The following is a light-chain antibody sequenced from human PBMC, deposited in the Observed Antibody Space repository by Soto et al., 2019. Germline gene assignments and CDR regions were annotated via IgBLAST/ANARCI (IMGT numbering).Light chain of an antibody. CDR1: SSDVGGYNY. V-gene: IGLV2-8*01. CDR3: SSYAGRNNLV. J-gene: IGLJ3*02. CDR2: EVS. Sequence: LTQPPSASGSPGQSVTISCTGTSSDVGGYNYVSWYQQHPGKAPKLMIYEVSKRPSGVPDRFSGSKSGNTASLTVSGLQADDEADYYCSSYAGRNNLVFGGGTKVTVL.